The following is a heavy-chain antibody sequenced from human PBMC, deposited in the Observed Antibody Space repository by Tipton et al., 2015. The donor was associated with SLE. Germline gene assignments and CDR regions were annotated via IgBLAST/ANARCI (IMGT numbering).Heavy chain of an antibody. CDR1: GESFLGYF. CDR3: ARVAPSEVFDY. Sequence: GLVKPSETLSLTCGVYGESFLGYFWTWIRQPPGKGLEWIGESIHSGTTNYNPPLKSRVSILVDTSKNQFSLKLSSVTAADTAVYYCARVAPSEVFDYWGQGTLVTVSS. V-gene: IGHV4-34*12. J-gene: IGHJ4*02. CDR2: SIHSGTT. D-gene: IGHD2-15*01.